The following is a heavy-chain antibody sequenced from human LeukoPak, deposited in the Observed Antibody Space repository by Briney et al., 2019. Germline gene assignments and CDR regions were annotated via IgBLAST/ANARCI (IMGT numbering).Heavy chain of an antibody. CDR2: IYPGDSDT. CDR1: GYSFTSYW. Sequence: GESLKISCKGSGYSFTSYWIGWVRQMPGKGLEWMGIIYPGDSDTRYSPSFQGQVTISADKSISTAYLQWSSLKASDTAMYYCAGHGSGYSYGYKNYYYYGMDVWGQGTTVTVSS. V-gene: IGHV5-51*01. D-gene: IGHD5-18*01. J-gene: IGHJ6*02. CDR3: AGHGSGYSYGYKNYYYYGMDV.